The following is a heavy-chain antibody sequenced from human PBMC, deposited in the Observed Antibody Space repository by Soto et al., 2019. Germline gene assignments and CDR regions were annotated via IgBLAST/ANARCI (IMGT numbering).Heavy chain of an antibody. CDR1: GYTFSNYA. CDR2: VSPYNGIA. Sequence: ASVKVSCKTSGYTFSNYAISWVRQTPGQGLEWMGWVSPYNGIANYTQKFQGRVTMTTDTSTATAHMELTSLRSDDTAMYYCARHLRHTTFDFWSGYYSYGMDVWGQGTTVTVSS. D-gene: IGHD3-3*01. V-gene: IGHV1-18*04. CDR3: ARHLRHTTFDFWSGYYSYGMDV. J-gene: IGHJ6*02.